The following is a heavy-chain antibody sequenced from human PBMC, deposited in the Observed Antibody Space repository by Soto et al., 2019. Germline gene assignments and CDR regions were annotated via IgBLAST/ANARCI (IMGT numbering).Heavy chain of an antibody. V-gene: IGHV5-51*01. CDR3: ARQGYYGSGSYLKYYYSAMDV. D-gene: IGHD3-10*01. J-gene: IGHJ6*02. Sequence: PGESLKISCKGSGYSFTSYWIGWVRQMPGKGLEWMGIIYPGDSDTRYSPSFQGQVTISADKSISTAYLQWSSLKASDTAMYYCARQGYYGSGSYLKYYYSAMDVSGHGTTVTVAS. CDR2: IYPGDSDT. CDR1: GYSFTSYW.